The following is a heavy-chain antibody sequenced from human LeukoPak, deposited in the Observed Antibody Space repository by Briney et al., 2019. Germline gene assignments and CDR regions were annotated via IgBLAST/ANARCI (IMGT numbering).Heavy chain of an antibody. D-gene: IGHD6-13*01. CDR1: GFTLSNYP. CDR3: AKGYSSSWFRRLFDY. CDR2: IGEEKSGSWT. Sequence: SGGSLRLSCAASGFTLSNYPMGWVRQAPVKGLEWLSAIGEEKSGSWTKSADSVKGRFTISRDNSENTLYLQMNSLRAEDTAVYYCAKGYSSSWFRRLFDYWGQGTLVTVSS. J-gene: IGHJ4*02. V-gene: IGHV3-23*01.